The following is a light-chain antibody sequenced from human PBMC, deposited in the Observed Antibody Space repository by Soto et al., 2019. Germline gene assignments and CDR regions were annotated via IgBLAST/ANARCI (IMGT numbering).Light chain of an antibody. CDR1: SSNIGTNY. J-gene: IGLJ7*01. CDR3: AAWDDSLSGAV. Sequence: QSALTQPPSASGTPGQRVTISCSGGSSNIGTNYLYWYQQLPGTAPKLLIYRNDQRPSGVPDRFSGSKSGTSASLAISGLRYEDEADYYCAAWDDSLSGAVFGGGTPLTVL. V-gene: IGLV1-47*01. CDR2: RND.